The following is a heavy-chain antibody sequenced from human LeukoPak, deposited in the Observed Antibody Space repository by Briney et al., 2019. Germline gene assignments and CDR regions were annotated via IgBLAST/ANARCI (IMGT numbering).Heavy chain of an antibody. V-gene: IGHV4-59*08. D-gene: IGHD4-17*01. CDR2: IHYSGST. CDR1: GGSISGYY. Sequence: SETLSLTCTVSGGSISGYYWSWIRQPPGKGLEWIGYIHYSGSTNYNPSLKSRVIISVDTSKNQFSLKLSSVTAADTAVYYCAGEQRTISTVTDYWGQGTLVTVSS. J-gene: IGHJ4*02. CDR3: AGEQRTISTVTDY.